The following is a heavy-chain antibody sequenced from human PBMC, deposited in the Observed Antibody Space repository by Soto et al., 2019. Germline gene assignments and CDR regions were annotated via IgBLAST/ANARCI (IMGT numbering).Heavy chain of an antibody. V-gene: IGHV4-4*02. CDR2: IFQSGRT. CDR3: ARGRGRYSSGWSWFDP. J-gene: IGHJ5*02. CDR1: GGTIRSPDW. D-gene: IGHD6-19*01. Sequence: SETLSLTCGVSGGTIRSPDWWTWVRQPPGKGLEWIGEIFQSGRTNYTPSLESRVTIAVDKSKNQFSLTLTSVTAADTAVYFCARGRGRYSSGWSWFDPWGQGTLVTVSS.